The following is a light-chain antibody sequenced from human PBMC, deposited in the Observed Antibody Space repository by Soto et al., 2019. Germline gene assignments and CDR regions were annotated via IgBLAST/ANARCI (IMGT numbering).Light chain of an antibody. CDR3: AAWDASLGGPKV. V-gene: IGLV1-47*02. J-gene: IGLJ1*01. CDR2: SDN. Sequence: QPVLTQPPSASGTPGQRVTISCSGSSSNIGSNYVYWYQQLPGTAPKLLIYSDNQRPSGVPDRFSGSKSGTSASLAISGLRSEDEADYYCAAWDASLGGPKVFGTGTKLTVL. CDR1: SSNIGSNY.